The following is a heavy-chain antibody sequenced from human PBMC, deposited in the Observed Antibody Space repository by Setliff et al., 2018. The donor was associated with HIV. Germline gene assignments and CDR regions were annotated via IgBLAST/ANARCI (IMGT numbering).Heavy chain of an antibody. CDR3: ARTSGARTTDY. V-gene: IGHV5-51*01. Sequence: GESLKISCQGSGYNFPNYWIGWVRQMPGKGLEWMGFIYPGDSHTTYSPSFQGQVTISVDKSISTVYLQWSNLKASDSAMYYCARTSGARTTDYWGQGTMVTVSS. CDR1: GYNFPNYW. J-gene: IGHJ4*03. D-gene: IGHD1-1*01. CDR2: IYPGDSHT.